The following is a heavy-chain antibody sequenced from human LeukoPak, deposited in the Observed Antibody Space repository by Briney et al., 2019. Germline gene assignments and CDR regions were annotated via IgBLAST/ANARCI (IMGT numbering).Heavy chain of an antibody. CDR3: ARDRFSSGWYRAEYFQH. V-gene: IGHV3-66*01. CDR1: GFTVSSNY. Sequence: GGSLRLSCAASGFTVSSNYMSWVRQAPGKGLEWVSVIYSGGSTYYADSVKGRFTISSDNSKNTLYLQMNSLRADDTAVYYCARDRFSSGWYRAEYFQHWGQGTLVTVSS. D-gene: IGHD6-19*01. CDR2: IYSGGST. J-gene: IGHJ1*01.